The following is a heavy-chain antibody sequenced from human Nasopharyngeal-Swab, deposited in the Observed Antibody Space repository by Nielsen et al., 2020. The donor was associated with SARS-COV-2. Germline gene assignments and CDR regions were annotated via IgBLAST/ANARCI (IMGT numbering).Heavy chain of an antibody. D-gene: IGHD3-10*01. CDR1: GFTFSSYW. CDR2: IKQDGSEK. J-gene: IGHJ4*02. V-gene: IGHV3-7*01. CDR3: ARDNSNYYGSGSLDY. Sequence: GGSLRLSCAASGFTFSSYWMSWVRQAPGKGLEWVANIKQDGSEKYYVDSVKGRFTISRDNAKNSLYLQMNSLRAEDTAVYYCARDNSNYYGSGSLDYWGQGTLVTVSS.